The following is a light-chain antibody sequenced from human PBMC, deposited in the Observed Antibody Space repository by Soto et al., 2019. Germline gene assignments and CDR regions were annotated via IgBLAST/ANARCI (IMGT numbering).Light chain of an antibody. CDR1: SSDVGGYDY. CDR2: DVS. J-gene: IGLJ1*01. Sequence: QSVLPKPASVSGSPGQSITISCTGTSSDVGGYDYVSWYQQPPGKAPKLIIYDVSDRPSGVSSRFSGSKSGNTASLTISWLQDEDEADYYCISYSSSSTYVFGTGTKVTVL. CDR3: ISYSSSSTYV. V-gene: IGLV2-14*01.